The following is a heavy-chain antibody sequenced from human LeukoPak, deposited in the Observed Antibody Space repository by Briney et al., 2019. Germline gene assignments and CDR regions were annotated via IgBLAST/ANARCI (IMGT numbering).Heavy chain of an antibody. V-gene: IGHV4-4*07. J-gene: IGHJ5*02. CDR1: GDTITSYY. Sequence: SETLSLICTVSGDTITSYYWSWIRQPAGQGLEWIGRVYPTGGTNYNPSLKSRVTMSVDTSKFQFSLKLTSVTAADTAVYYCARMYYYDTSGRPGGSHWFDPWGQGTLVTVFS. D-gene: IGHD3-22*01. CDR3: ARMYYYDTSGRPGGSHWFDP. CDR2: VYPTGGT.